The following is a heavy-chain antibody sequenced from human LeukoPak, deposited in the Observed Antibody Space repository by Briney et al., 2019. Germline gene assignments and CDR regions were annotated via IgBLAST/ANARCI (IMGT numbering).Heavy chain of an antibody. CDR2: IYYSGGT. J-gene: IGHJ4*02. CDR3: ASPRSGSYQPFDY. CDR1: GGSISSGSYY. D-gene: IGHD1-26*01. Sequence: SETLSLTCTVSGGSISSGSYYWGWIRQPPGKGLEWIGSIYYSGGTYYNPSLKSRVTISVDASKNRFSLKLSSVTAADTAVYYCASPRSGSYQPFDYWGQGTLVSVSS. V-gene: IGHV4-39*01.